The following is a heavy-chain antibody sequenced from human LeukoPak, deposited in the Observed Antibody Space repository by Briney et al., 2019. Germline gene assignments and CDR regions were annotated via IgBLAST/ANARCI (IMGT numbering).Heavy chain of an antibody. CDR3: GRHIYPWKYADGFDI. D-gene: IGHD1-7*01. CDR2: ISYDGSNK. CDR1: GFTFSSYA. Sequence: GGSLRLSCAASGFTFSSYAMHWVRQAPGKGLEWVAVISYDGSNKYYADSVKGRFTISRDNSKNTLYLQMNSLRAEDTAVYYCGRHIYPWKYADGFDISGQGTMVTVSS. J-gene: IGHJ3*02. V-gene: IGHV3-30*04.